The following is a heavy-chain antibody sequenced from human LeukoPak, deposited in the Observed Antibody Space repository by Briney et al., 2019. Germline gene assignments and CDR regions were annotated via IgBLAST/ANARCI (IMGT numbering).Heavy chain of an antibody. CDR3: ARDSGIAARPVPFDY. D-gene: IGHD6-6*01. Sequence: ASVTVSCTASGYTFTSYGITWVRQAPGQGLEWMGWISAYNGDTNYAQNLQGRVTMTTDTSTSTAYMEVRSLRSDDTAAYYCARDSGIAARPVPFDYWGQGTPVTVSS. CDR1: GYTFTSYG. V-gene: IGHV1-18*01. J-gene: IGHJ4*02. CDR2: ISAYNGDT.